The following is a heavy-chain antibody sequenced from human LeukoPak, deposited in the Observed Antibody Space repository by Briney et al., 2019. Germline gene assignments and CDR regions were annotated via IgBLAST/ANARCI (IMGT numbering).Heavy chain of an antibody. V-gene: IGHV4-4*02. CDR3: ARASDYGAPRDAFDI. Sequence: SGTLSLTCGVSGGSITSTNYWTWVRQPPGKGLEWIGEVNLQGSTNYNPSLMGRVAISVDMSENHISLQLTSVTAADTAVYYCARASDYGAPRDAFDIWGQGTTVTVSS. CDR2: VNLQGST. CDR1: GGSITSTNY. D-gene: IGHD4-17*01. J-gene: IGHJ3*02.